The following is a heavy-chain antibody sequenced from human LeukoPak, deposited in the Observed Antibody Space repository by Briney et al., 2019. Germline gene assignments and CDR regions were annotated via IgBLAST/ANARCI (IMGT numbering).Heavy chain of an antibody. D-gene: IGHD4-17*01. Sequence: PSETLSLTCTVSGGSISSYYWSWIRQPPGKGLEWIGCIYYSGSTNYNPSLKSRVTISVDKSKNQFSLKLSSVTAADTAVYYCARDKSSLRGWFDPWGQGTLVTVSS. V-gene: IGHV4-59*12. CDR1: GGSISSYY. J-gene: IGHJ5*02. CDR2: IYYSGST. CDR3: ARDKSSLRGWFDP.